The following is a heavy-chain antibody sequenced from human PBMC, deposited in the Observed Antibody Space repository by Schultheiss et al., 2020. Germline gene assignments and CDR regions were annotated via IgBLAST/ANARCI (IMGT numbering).Heavy chain of an antibody. CDR2: IYYSGRT. Sequence: SETLSLTCAVYGGSFSGYYWSWIRQHPGKGLEWIGYIYYSGRTNYNPSLNSRVTISVDTSKNQFSLKVSSVTAADTAVYYCAKSSSINYNWFDPWGQGTRVTVSS. CDR3: AKSSSINYNWFDP. CDR1: GGSFSGYY. D-gene: IGHD3-10*01. J-gene: IGHJ5*02. V-gene: IGHV4-59*08.